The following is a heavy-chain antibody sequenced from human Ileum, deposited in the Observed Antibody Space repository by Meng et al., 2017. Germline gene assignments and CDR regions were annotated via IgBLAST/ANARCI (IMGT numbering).Heavy chain of an antibody. J-gene: IGHJ4*02. Sequence: QLQLMQWGAEMLKPSETLSLTCNVYGDSFTDYYWNWIRQPPGKGLEWIGEIHYSGSTNYNPSLESRVTISEDTSQKQFSLRLSSVTAADTAVYYCARRIRGGSYLGWGQGTLVTVSS. CDR3: ARRIRGGSYLG. CDR1: GDSFTDYY. CDR2: IHYSGST. D-gene: IGHD1-26*01. V-gene: IGHV4-34*01.